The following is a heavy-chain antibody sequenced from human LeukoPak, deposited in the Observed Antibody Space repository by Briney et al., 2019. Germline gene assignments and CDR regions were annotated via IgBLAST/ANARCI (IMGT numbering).Heavy chain of an antibody. D-gene: IGHD5-18*01. J-gene: IGHJ4*02. CDR2: INHSGST. CDR1: GGSFSGYY. V-gene: IGHV4-34*01. CDR3: ARGGYSYGDFDY. Sequence: PSETLSLTCAVYGGSFSGYYWSSIRQPPGKGLEWIGEINHSGSTNYNPSLKSRVTISIDTSKNQFSLKLSSVTAADTAVYYCARGGYSYGDFDYWGQGTLVTVSS.